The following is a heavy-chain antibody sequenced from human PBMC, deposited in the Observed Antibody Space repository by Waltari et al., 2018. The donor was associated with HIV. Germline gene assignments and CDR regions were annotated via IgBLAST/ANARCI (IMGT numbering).Heavy chain of an antibody. D-gene: IGHD3-10*01. V-gene: IGHV3-74*01. CDR1: GFTCSSYS. CDR2: INRDGSNT. Sequence: EVQLVESGGGLVQPGVSLRLSCAASGFTCSSYSMHWVRKAPGKGLVWVSGINRDGSNTRYADSVKGRFTISRDNAKNTLYLQINSLRVEDTAVYYCARGQYYSMDVWGQGTTVTVSS. CDR3: ARGQYYSMDV. J-gene: IGHJ6*02.